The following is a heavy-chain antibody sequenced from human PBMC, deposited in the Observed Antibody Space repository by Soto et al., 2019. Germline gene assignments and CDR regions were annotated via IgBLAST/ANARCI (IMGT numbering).Heavy chain of an antibody. CDR2: VSPYSNIT. CDR1: DYIFTTYG. J-gene: IGHJ6*02. Sequence: GASVKVSCKASDYIFTTYGISWVRQAPGQGLEWMGWVSPYSNITNYAQKFQGRVTMTTETSTSTVYMELRSLRSDDTAMYYCASNGARAIGMHYYFYYGMDVWGPGTSVTVSS. D-gene: IGHD2-21*01. V-gene: IGHV1-18*01. CDR3: ASNGARAIGMHYYFYYGMDV.